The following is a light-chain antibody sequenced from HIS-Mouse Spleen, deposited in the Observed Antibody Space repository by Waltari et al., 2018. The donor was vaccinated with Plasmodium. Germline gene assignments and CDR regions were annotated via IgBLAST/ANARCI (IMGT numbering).Light chain of an antibody. CDR1: NIGSKS. V-gene: IGLV3-21*03. J-gene: IGLJ2*01. CDR2: EDS. CDR3: QVWDSSSDHVV. Sequence: SYVLTQPPSVSVAPGKTARITCGGNNIGSKSVHWYQQKPGQAPVLGVYEDSDRPSGMPERFSGSNSGKTATLTSRRVEAGDEADYYCQVWDSSSDHVVFGGGTKLTVL.